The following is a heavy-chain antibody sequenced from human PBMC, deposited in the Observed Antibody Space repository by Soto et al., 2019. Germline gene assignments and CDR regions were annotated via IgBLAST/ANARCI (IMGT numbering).Heavy chain of an antibody. D-gene: IGHD5-18*01. CDR3: ARESVDTAMVTSFDY. CDR1: GGTFSSYT. J-gene: IGHJ4*02. V-gene: IGHV1-69*04. Sequence: SVKVSCKASGGTFSSYTIGWVRQAPGQGLEWMGRIIPILGIANYAQKFQGRVTITADKSTSTAYMELSSLRSEDTAVYYCARESVDTAMVTSFDYWGQGTLVTVSS. CDR2: IIPILGIA.